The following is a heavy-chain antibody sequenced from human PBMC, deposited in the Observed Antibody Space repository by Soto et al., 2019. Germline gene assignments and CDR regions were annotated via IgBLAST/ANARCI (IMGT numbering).Heavy chain of an antibody. D-gene: IGHD2-8*01. CDR1: GDSINSEGNS. Sequence: TVSLTRIVSGDSINSEGNSWSWIRQPAGEVLERIGFIYQTGATQYNPSLSSRVSISADRSKNQFSLHLTSVTAADTAVYYCARAVFCTDGFCFTNWLDPWGQGTLVTVSS. CDR2: IYQTGAT. V-gene: IGHV4-30-2*01. J-gene: IGHJ5*02. CDR3: ARAVFCTDGFCFTNWLDP.